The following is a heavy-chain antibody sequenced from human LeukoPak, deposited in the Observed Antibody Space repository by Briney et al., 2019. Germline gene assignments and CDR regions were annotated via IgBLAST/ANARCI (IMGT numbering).Heavy chain of an antibody. CDR1: GFTFSSYA. CDR3: ARPAKLRYYYYGMDV. D-gene: IGHD1-7*01. J-gene: IGHJ6*02. CDR2: ISSSSSTI. Sequence: GGSLRLSCVASGFTFSSYAMSWVRQAPGKGLEWVSYISSSSSTIYYADSVKGRFTISRDNAKNSLYLQMNSLRAEDTAVYYCARPAKLRYYYYGMDVWGQGTTVTVSS. V-gene: IGHV3-48*01.